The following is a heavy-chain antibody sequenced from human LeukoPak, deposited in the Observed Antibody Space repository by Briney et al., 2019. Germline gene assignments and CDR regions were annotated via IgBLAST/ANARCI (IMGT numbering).Heavy chain of an antibody. D-gene: IGHD5-18*01. V-gene: IGHV4-39*07. CDR1: GGSISSSSYY. J-gene: IGHJ6*03. CDR3: ARVDTAMAYYYYYYMDV. CDR2: IYYSGST. Sequence: SETRSLTCTVAGGSISSSSYYWGWIRQPPGKGLEWIGSIYYSGSTYYNPSLKSRVTISVDTSKNQFSLKLSSVTAADTAVYYCARVDTAMAYYYYYYMDVWGKGTTVTVSS.